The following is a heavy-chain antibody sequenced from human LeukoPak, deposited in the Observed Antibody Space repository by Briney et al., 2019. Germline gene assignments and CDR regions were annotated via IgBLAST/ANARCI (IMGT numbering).Heavy chain of an antibody. CDR1: GFDLSAYE. CDR3: ARGDPHADL. CDR2: ITISGHTK. D-gene: IGHD5-24*01. J-gene: IGHJ5*02. Sequence: GGSLRLSCAASGFDLSAYEMNWVRQAPGKGLEWIADITISGHTKNYADSVKGRFSISRDNARTSLYLQMHSLRVEDTGVYYCARGDPHADLWGQGTLVTVSS. V-gene: IGHV3-48*03.